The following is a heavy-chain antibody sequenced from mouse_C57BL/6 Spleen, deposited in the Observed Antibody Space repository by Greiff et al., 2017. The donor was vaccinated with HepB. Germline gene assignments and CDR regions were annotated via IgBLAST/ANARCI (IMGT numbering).Heavy chain of an antibody. J-gene: IGHJ3*01. V-gene: IGHV1-18*01. CDR2: INPNNGGT. CDR3: ATDYYGSRAWFAY. Sequence: EVQLQQSGPELVKPGASVKIPCKASGYTFTDYNMDWVKQSHGKSLEWIGDINPNNGGTIYNQKFKGKATLTVDKSSSTAYMELRSLTSEDTAVYYCATDYYGSRAWFAYWGQGTLVTVSA. D-gene: IGHD1-1*01. CDR1: GYTFTDYN.